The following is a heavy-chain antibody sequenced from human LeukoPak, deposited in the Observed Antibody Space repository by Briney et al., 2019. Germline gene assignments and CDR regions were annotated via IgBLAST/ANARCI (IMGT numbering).Heavy chain of an antibody. CDR3: ARDPLAGYFDY. J-gene: IGHJ4*02. CDR1: GASISSYY. V-gene: IGHV4-4*07. CDR2: IYTSGNT. Sequence: SETLSLTCTVSGASISSYYWSWIRQPAGKGLEFIGRIYTSGNTNYSPSLKSRVTISVDKSKNQFSLKLSPVTAADTAVYYCARDPLAGYFDYWGQGALVTVSS.